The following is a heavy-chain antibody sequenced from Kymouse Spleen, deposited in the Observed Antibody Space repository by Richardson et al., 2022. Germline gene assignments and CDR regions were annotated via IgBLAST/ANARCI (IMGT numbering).Heavy chain of an antibody. D-gene: IGHD6-13*01. Sequence: EVQLVESGGGLVKPGGSLRLSCAASGFTFSNAWMSWVRQAPGKGLEWVGRIKSKTDGGTTDYAAPVKGRFTISRDDSKNTLYLQMNSLKTEDTAVYYCTTDQGSSSWYAFDIWGQGTMVTVSS. J-gene: IGHJ3*02. CDR2: IKSKTDGGTT. CDR3: TTDQGSSSWYAFDI. V-gene: IGHV3-15*01. CDR1: GFTFSNAW.